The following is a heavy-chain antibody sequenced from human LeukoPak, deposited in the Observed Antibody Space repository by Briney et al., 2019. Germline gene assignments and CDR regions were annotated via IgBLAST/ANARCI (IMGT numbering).Heavy chain of an antibody. CDR3: ARVRFSSGWYIAFDM. J-gene: IGHJ3*02. CDR2: IHPSGGST. V-gene: IGHV1-46*01. Sequence: ASVKVSCKASGDTFSSNYVQWVRQAPGQGLEWMGIIHPSGGSTTYAQKFQGRVTMTRDTSTRTVYMELSGLRSEDTAMYYCARVRFSSGWYIAFDMWGQGTMVTVSS. CDR1: GDTFSSNY. D-gene: IGHD6-19*01.